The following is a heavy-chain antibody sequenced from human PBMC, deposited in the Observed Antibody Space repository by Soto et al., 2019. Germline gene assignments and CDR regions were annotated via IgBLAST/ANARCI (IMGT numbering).Heavy chain of an antibody. CDR3: ARGRRSKRQYSSF. J-gene: IGHJ4*02. D-gene: IGHD6-6*01. V-gene: IGHV1-8*01. CDR2: MNTNSGNT. Sequence: XSVKGSCEASGYTFTSYAINWGRQATRQGLEWMGWMNTNSGNTGYAQKFQGRVTMTRNTSISTAYMELSSLRSEDTAVYYCARGRRSKRQYSSFWGQGTLVTGSS. CDR1: GYTFTSYA.